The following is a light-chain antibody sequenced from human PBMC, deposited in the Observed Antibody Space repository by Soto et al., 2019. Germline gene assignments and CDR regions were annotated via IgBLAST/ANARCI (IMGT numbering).Light chain of an antibody. Sequence: DVQMTQSPSSLSASVGDRVTITCRASQSINNWLAWYQQKPGKAPKFLIYDASTLETGVPSRFSGSASGTDFTLTISRLEPEDFAVYYCQHYGSSPLTFGGGTKVESK. V-gene: IGKV1-5*01. CDR1: QSINNW. CDR2: DAS. CDR3: QHYGSSPLT. J-gene: IGKJ4*01.